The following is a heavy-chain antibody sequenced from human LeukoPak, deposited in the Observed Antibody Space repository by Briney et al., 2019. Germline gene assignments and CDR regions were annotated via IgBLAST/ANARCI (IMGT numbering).Heavy chain of an antibody. V-gene: IGHV1-2*02. D-gene: IGHD1-26*01. Sequence: ASVKVSCKASGYTFTGYYMHWVRQAPGQGLEWMGWINPNSGGTNYAQKFQGRVTMTRDTPISTAYMELSRLRSDDTAVYYCARVAEGIVGARYYFDYWGQGTLVTVSS. CDR1: GYTFTGYY. CDR2: INPNSGGT. CDR3: ARVAEGIVGARYYFDY. J-gene: IGHJ4*02.